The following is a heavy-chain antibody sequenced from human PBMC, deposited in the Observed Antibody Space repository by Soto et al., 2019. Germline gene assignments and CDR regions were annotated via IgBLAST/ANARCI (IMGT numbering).Heavy chain of an antibody. CDR1: GFTFSSYG. Sequence: GGSLRLSCAASGFTFSSYGMHWVRQAPGKGLEWVAVIWYDGSNKYYADSVKGRFTISRDNSKNTLYLQMNSLRAEDTAVYYCARDHRRKDWVEYYYYYGMDVWGQGTTVTVSS. V-gene: IGHV3-33*01. CDR2: IWYDGSNK. CDR3: ARDHRRKDWVEYYYYYGMDV. D-gene: IGHD3-9*01. J-gene: IGHJ6*02.